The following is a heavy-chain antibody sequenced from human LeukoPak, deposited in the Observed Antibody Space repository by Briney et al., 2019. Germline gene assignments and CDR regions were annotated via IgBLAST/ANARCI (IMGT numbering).Heavy chain of an antibody. Sequence: SETLSLTCAVYGGSFSGHYWSWIRQPPGKGLEWIGEIDHRGSANYNPSLTSLKNRVTISVDTSKKQFSLKVTSVTAADTAVYYCARLRRVYDSSGYYSSHFDYWGQGTLVTVSS. CDR1: GGSFSGHY. J-gene: IGHJ4*02. CDR3: ARLRRVYDSSGYYSSHFDY. D-gene: IGHD3-22*01. V-gene: IGHV4-34*01. CDR2: IDHRGSA.